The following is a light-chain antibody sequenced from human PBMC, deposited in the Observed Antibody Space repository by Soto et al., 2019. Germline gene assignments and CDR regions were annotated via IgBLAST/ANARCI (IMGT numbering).Light chain of an antibody. Sequence: DIQMTQSPSSLSASVGDRVTITCQASQDISNYLNWYQQKPGKAPKLLIYDASNLEKGVPSRFSGSGSGTDFTFTISSLQPEDIATYYCQQYDNLPSVTFGGGTKVEIK. CDR2: DAS. CDR3: QQYDNLPSVT. J-gene: IGKJ4*01. CDR1: QDISNY. V-gene: IGKV1-33*01.